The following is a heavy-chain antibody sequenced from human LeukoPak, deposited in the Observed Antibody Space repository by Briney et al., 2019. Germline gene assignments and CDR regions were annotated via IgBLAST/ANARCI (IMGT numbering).Heavy chain of an antibody. D-gene: IGHD3-22*01. Sequence: GGSLRLSCTVSGFTVSSNSMSWVRQAPGKGLEWVSFIYTTGNTHNSDSVKGRFTISRDNAKNSLYLQMNSLRAEDTAVYYCARASTQPGYYESDYYYMDVWGKGTTVTVSS. CDR3: ARASTQPGYYESDYYYMDV. J-gene: IGHJ6*03. CDR1: GFTVSSNS. V-gene: IGHV3-53*01. CDR2: IYTTGNT.